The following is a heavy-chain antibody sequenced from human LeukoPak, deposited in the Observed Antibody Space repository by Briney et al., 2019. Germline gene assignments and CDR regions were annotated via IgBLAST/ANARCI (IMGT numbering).Heavy chain of an antibody. J-gene: IGHJ4*02. CDR2: MNPNSGNT. CDR3: ARSRTDDRAYFDY. D-gene: IGHD2-8*01. CDR1: GGTFSSYA. Sequence: GASVKVSCKASGGTFSSYAISWVRQATGQGLEWMGWMNPNSGNTGYGEKFQDRVTMTRDTSINTAYMELSSLTSEDTAVYFCARSRTDDRAYFDYWGQGTLVSVSS. V-gene: IGHV1-8*02.